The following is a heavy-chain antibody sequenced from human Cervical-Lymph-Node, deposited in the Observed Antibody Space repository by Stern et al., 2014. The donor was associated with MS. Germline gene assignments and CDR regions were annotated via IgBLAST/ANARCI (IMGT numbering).Heavy chain of an antibody. D-gene: IGHD4-23*01. J-gene: IGHJ4*02. CDR1: GFTFTSYW. CDR2: VSTDGSTT. Sequence: EVQLEESGGGLVQPGGSLRLSCAASGFTFTSYWMHWVRQAPGKGLVWVSSVSTDGSTTGYADSVRGRFTISRDNAKNTLYLQMNSLRAEDTAVYYCVRDRTVATLFDYWGQGTLVTVSS. V-gene: IGHV3-74*01. CDR3: VRDRTVATLFDY.